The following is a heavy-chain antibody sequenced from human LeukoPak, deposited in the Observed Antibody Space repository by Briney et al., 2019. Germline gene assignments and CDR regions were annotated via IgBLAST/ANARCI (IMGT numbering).Heavy chain of an antibody. CDR2: IIYTGTT. CDR1: GDSINNYY. D-gene: IGHD6-19*01. J-gene: IGHJ4*02. Sequence: SETLSLTCTVSGDSINNYYWSWVRQPPGKGLEWIGYIIYTGTTNYNPSLKSRVTMSVDTSKNHFSLRLSSVTVADTAAYYCARHPSGWTPFDYWGQGTLVTVSS. V-gene: IGHV4-59*08. CDR3: ARHPSGWTPFDY.